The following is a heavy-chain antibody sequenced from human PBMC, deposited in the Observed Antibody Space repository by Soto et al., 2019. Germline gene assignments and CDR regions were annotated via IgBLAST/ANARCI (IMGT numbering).Heavy chain of an antibody. Sequence: AGGSLSLSCAASGFNVCSSQMTWVRQAPGKALEWVSVIFIGGTTQYAVSVKGRFTISRDYSKNTVYLQMNSLRAEDTAVYYCAKGLIVGATTDALDIWGQGTMVTLSS. CDR2: IFIGGTT. V-gene: IGHV3-53*01. J-gene: IGHJ3*02. CDR1: GFNVCSSQ. CDR3: AKGLIVGATTDALDI. D-gene: IGHD1-26*01.